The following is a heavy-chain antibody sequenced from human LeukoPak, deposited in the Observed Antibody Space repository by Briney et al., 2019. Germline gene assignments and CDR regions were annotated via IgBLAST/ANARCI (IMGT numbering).Heavy chain of an antibody. J-gene: IGHJ3*01. CDR1: GYTFTVYY. D-gene: IGHD2-21*02. V-gene: IGHV1-2*02. Sequence: ASVKVSCKASGYTFTVYYMHWVRQAPGQGREWGGWINPNSGGINFAQRFQDRVTMTRDTSISTAYMELSRLTSDDTAMYYCARDVTDAFDVWGQGTMVTVSP. CDR3: ARDVTDAFDV. CDR2: INPNSGGI.